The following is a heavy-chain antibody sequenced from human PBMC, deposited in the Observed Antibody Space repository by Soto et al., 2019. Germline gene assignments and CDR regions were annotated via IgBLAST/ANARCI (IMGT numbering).Heavy chain of an antibody. CDR3: TTEVFGRYFDL. CDR2: IKSKTDGGTT. Sequence: EVQLVESGGGLVKPGGSLRLSCAASGFTFSNAWMSWVRQAPGKGLEWVGRIKSKTDGGTTDYAAPVKGRFTISRDDSKNTLYLQMNSLKTEDTAAYYCTTEVFGRYFDLWGRGTLVTVSS. J-gene: IGHJ2*01. V-gene: IGHV3-15*01. CDR1: GFTFSNAW. D-gene: IGHD3-10*01.